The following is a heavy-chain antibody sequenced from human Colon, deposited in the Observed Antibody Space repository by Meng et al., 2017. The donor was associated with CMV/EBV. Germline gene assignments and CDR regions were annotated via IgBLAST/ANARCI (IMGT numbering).Heavy chain of an antibody. J-gene: IGHJ4*02. CDR2: IYDSGST. Sequence: SETLSLTCTVSGGSISSYYWTWIRQPPGKGLEWIGFIYDSGSTNYNPSLKSRVTISLDSSKNQFSLKLNSVTAADTAVYYCARETSGWSTGIDYWGQGTLVTVSS. V-gene: IGHV4-59*01. CDR1: GGSISSYY. D-gene: IGHD6-19*01. CDR3: ARETSGWSTGIDY.